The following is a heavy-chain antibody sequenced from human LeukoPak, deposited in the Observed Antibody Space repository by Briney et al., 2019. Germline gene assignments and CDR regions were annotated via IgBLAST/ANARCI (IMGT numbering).Heavy chain of an antibody. V-gene: IGHV3-23*01. CDR1: GFTFSSYV. D-gene: IGHD3-9*01. CDR3: AKPSILTGYYPSFDY. Sequence: GGSLRLSCAASGFTFSSYVMSWVRQAPGKGLEWVSAISGSGGSTYYADSVKGRFTISRDNSKNTLYLQMNSLRAEDTAVYYCAKPSILTGYYPSFDYWGQGTLVTVSS. J-gene: IGHJ4*02. CDR2: ISGSGGST.